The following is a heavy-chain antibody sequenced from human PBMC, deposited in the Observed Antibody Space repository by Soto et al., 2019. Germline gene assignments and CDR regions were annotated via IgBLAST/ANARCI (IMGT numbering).Heavy chain of an antibody. Sequence: ASVKVSCKASGYSFTAYCVHWVRQAPGQGLEWMGWINPNSGGTNYAQRFQGRVAMTTDTSTNTAYMELHSLKSDDTALYFCARSSGTYSDFDYWGQGTQVTVSS. CDR1: GYSFTAYC. CDR2: INPNSGGT. J-gene: IGHJ4*01. CDR3: ARSSGTYSDFDY. D-gene: IGHD1-26*01. V-gene: IGHV1-2*02.